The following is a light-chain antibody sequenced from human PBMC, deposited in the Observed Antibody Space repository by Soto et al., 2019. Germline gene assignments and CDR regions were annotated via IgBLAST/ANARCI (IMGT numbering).Light chain of an antibody. CDR2: DAS. CDR3: QQYNSYSQT. Sequence: DIQMTQSPSTLSASEGGRVTITCRASQSISSWLAWYQQKPGKAPKLLIYDASTLESGVPSRFSGSGSGTEFTLTISSLQPDDFATYYCQQYNSYSQTFGQGTKVDIK. V-gene: IGKV1-5*01. J-gene: IGKJ1*01. CDR1: QSISSW.